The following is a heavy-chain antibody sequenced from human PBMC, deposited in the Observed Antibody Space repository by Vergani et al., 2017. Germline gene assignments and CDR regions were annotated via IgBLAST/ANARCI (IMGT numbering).Heavy chain of an antibody. D-gene: IGHD1-1*01. CDR1: GFSFNTYW. Sequence: EVQLVESGGGSVQSGGSLRLSCVASGFSFNTYWMHWVRQVPGKGLMWVARIDEYGNRATYGDFETGRFTISRDNATNTVFLQMNNLRADDAGVYYCVRTEYFTGIACNTRFDSWGQGALVTVSS. J-gene: IGHJ5*01. V-gene: IGHV3-74*03. CDR3: VRTEYFTGIACNTRFDS. CDR2: IDEYGNRA.